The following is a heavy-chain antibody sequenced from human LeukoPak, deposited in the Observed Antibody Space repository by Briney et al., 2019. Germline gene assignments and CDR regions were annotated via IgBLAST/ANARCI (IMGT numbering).Heavy chain of an antibody. V-gene: IGHV1-2*02. CDR3: ARGFGGDP. J-gene: IGHJ5*02. CDR1: GYTFTAYY. CDR2: INPNSGGT. Sequence: ASVKVSCKASGYTFTAYYLHWVRQAPGQGLEWMGWINPNSGGTNYAQSFQGRVSTTRDTSISTAYMELSRLTSDDTALYYCARGFGGDPWGQGTLVTVSS. D-gene: IGHD4-23*01.